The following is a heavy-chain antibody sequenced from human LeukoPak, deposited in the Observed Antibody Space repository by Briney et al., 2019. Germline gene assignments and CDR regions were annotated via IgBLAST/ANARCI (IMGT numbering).Heavy chain of an antibody. CDR3: ARSRGGINWFDP. J-gene: IGHJ5*02. CDR1: GGSTTSSSYY. D-gene: IGHD1-26*01. Sequence: SETLSLTCSVSGGSTTSSSYYWGWIRQPPGKGLEWIGSIDYSGSTFYNPCLNSRITITVDRSSNQSSLNLTSVTAADTAVYYCARSRGGINWFDPWGQGTLVTVTS. CDR2: IDYSGST. V-gene: IGHV4-39*01.